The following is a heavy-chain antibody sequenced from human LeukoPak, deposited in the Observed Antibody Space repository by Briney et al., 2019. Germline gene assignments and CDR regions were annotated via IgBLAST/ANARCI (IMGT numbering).Heavy chain of an antibody. V-gene: IGHV1-2*02. CDR3: AREYYYSSGNFYNRIDY. CDR1: GYTFTGYY. D-gene: IGHD3-10*01. Sequence: GASVKVSCKASGYTFTGYYMHWVRQAPGQGLEWMGWINPNSGGTNYAQKFQGRVTMTRDTSISTAYMALSRLRSDDTAVYYCAREYYYSSGNFYNRIDYWGQGTLVTVSS. J-gene: IGHJ4*02. CDR2: INPNSGGT.